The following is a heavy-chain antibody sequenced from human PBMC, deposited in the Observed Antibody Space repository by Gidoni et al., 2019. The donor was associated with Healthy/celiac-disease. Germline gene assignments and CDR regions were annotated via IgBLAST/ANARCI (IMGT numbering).Heavy chain of an antibody. CDR2: IIPIFGTA. D-gene: IGHD4-4*01. J-gene: IGHJ4*02. CDR3: ARGGYTVSRPQQFDY. Sequence: QVQLVQSGAEVNTPGSSVKVSCKASGGTFSSYAISWVRQAPGQGLEWMGGIIPIFGTANYAQKFQGRVTITADESTSTAYMELSSLRSEDTAVYYCARGGYTVSRPQQFDYWGQGTLVTVSS. CDR1: GGTFSSYA. V-gene: IGHV1-69*01.